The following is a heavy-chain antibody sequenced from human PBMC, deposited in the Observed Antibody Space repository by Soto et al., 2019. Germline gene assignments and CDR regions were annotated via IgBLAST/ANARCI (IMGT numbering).Heavy chain of an antibody. CDR2: ISYDGSNK. Sequence: GGSLRLSCAASGFTFSSYGMHWVRQAPGKGLEWVAVISYDGSNKYYADSVKGRFTISRDNSKNTLYLQMNSLRAEDTAVYYCAKTNWHDSGFDYWGQGTLVTVSS. J-gene: IGHJ4*02. CDR3: AKTNWHDSGFDY. CDR1: GFTFSSYG. D-gene: IGHD1-20*01. V-gene: IGHV3-30*18.